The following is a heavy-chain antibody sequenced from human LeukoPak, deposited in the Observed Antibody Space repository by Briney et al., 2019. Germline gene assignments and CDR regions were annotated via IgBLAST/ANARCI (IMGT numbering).Heavy chain of an antibody. CDR2: MHYSGTT. J-gene: IGHJ4*02. V-gene: IGHV4-39*01. D-gene: IGHD5-24*01. Sequence: SETLSLTXTVSGVSIRSSNSFWGWIRQPPGKGLEWIGSMHYSGTTYYIPSLRSRATISVDTSKNQFSLKLSSVTAADTAVYYCARHEEEDGYNAKTFDFWGQGTLVTVSS. CDR1: GVSIRSSNSF. CDR3: ARHEEEDGYNAKTFDF.